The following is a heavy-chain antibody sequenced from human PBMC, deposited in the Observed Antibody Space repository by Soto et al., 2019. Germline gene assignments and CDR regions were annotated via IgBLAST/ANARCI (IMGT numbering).Heavy chain of an antibody. J-gene: IGHJ5*02. D-gene: IGHD6-13*01. V-gene: IGHV1-2*02. CDR1: GYTFTGYY. CDR2: INPNSGGT. Sequence: ASVKVSCKASGYTFTGYYTHWVRQAPGQGLEWMGWINPNSGGTNYAQKFQGRVTMTRDTSISTAYMELSRLRSDDTAVYYCARDTRRKAAGNWSDPWGQGTLVTVSS. CDR3: ARDTRRKAAGNWSDP.